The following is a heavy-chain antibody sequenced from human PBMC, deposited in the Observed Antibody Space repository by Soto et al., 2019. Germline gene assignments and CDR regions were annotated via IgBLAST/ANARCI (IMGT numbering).Heavy chain of an antibody. D-gene: IGHD4-17*01. V-gene: IGHV3-33*01. Sequence: QVQLVESGGGVVQPGGSLRLSCAASGFTFGRHGMHWVRQAPGKGLEWVAVIGSDGRRASYADSVKGRFTISRDNGQNPLYLQMNSLRGEETAVYYCARDDDYGDNGLDYWGQGTLVTVSS. J-gene: IGHJ4*02. CDR1: GFTFGRHG. CDR2: IGSDGRRA. CDR3: ARDDDYGDNGLDY.